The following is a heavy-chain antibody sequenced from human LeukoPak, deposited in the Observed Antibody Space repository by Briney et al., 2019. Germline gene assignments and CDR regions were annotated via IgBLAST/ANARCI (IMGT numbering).Heavy chain of an antibody. CDR2: IKQNGAEE. D-gene: IGHD5-18*01. Sequence: GGSLRLSCAASGFTFRSFWMSWVRQAPGKRLEWVANIKQNGAEEYYMDSVKGRFTISRDNAKNTLYLQMNSLRAEDTAVYYCARQVETAHVCDYWGQGTLVTVSS. V-gene: IGHV3-7*01. CDR1: GFTFRSFW. J-gene: IGHJ4*02. CDR3: ARQVETAHVCDY.